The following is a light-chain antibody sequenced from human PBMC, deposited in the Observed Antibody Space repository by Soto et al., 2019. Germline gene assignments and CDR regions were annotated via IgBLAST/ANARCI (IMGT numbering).Light chain of an antibody. V-gene: IGKV3-15*01. Sequence: ELVVTQSPGILSVSPGDRATLSCRASQSVGRNLAWYQQKPDQAPTLLIYAASTRATGLPARFSGSGSGTDFTLTISSLQSEDFAVYYCQEYSKWPLFTFGPGTRVDIK. CDR1: QSVGRN. J-gene: IGKJ3*01. CDR2: AAS. CDR3: QEYSKWPLFT.